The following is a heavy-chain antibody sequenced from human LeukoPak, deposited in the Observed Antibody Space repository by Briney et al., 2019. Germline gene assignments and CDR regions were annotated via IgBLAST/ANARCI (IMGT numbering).Heavy chain of an antibody. D-gene: IGHD2-15*01. V-gene: IGHV3-23*01. CDR3: AKPWWTNYYFDY. CDR1: GFTFSSYS. Sequence: QTGGSLRLSCAASGFTFSSYSMSWVRQAPGKGLEWVSAISGSGGSTYYADSVKGRFTISRDNSKNTLYLQMNSLRAEDTAVYYCAKPWWTNYYFDYWGQGTLVTVSS. CDR2: ISGSGGST. J-gene: IGHJ4*02.